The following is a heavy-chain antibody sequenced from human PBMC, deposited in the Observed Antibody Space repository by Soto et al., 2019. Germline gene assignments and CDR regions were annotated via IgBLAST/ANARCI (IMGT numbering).Heavy chain of an antibody. Sequence: EVQLVESGGGLVQPGRSLRLSCAASGFTFDDYAMHWVRQAPGKGLEWVSGIRWNSGSIGYADSVKGRFTISRDNAKKCLYVQRNSLRAEDTALYYWGKEGIMVRGEDAFDIWGQGTMVTVSS. CDR3: GKEGIMVRGEDAFDI. V-gene: IGHV3-9*01. D-gene: IGHD3-10*01. CDR2: IRWNSGSI. CDR1: GFTFDDYA. J-gene: IGHJ3*02.